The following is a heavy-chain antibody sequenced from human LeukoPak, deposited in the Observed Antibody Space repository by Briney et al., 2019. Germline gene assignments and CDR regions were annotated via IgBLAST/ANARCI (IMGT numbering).Heavy chain of an antibody. CDR2: ISYDGSNK. D-gene: IGHD2-15*01. Sequence: PGRSLRLSCAASGFTFSSYGMHWVRQAPGKGLEWVAVISYDGSNKYYADSVKGRFTISRDNAKNSLYLQMNSLRAEDTAVYYCARDIDGFDYWGQGTLVTVSS. V-gene: IGHV3-30*03. CDR3: ARDIDGFDY. J-gene: IGHJ4*02. CDR1: GFTFSSYG.